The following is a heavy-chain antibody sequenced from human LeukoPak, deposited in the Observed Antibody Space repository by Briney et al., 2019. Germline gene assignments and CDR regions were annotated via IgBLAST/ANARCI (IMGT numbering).Heavy chain of an antibody. Sequence: PSETLSLTCTVSGGSISSYYWSWIRQPPGKGLEWIGYIYYSGRTNYNPSLKSRVTISVDTSKNQFSLKLSSVTAADTAVYYCARTGPHYYYGMDVRGQGTTVTVSS. J-gene: IGHJ6*02. CDR1: GGSISSYY. CDR2: IYYSGRT. V-gene: IGHV4-59*01. D-gene: IGHD3-9*01. CDR3: ARTGPHYYYGMDV.